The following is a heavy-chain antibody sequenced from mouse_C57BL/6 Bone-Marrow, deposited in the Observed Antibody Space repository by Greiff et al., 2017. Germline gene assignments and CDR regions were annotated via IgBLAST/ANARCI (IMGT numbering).Heavy chain of an antibody. Sequence: EVKVVESGGDLVKPGGSLKLSCAASGFTFSSYGMSWVRQTPDKRLEWVANISSGGSYTYYPDSVKGRFTISRDNAKNSLYLQMSSLKSADTAMCDCARRRGTVPYFAYWGQGTTLTVSA. D-gene: IGHD1-1*01. J-gene: IGHJ2*01. CDR3: ARRRGTVPYFAY. CDR1: GFTFSSYG. V-gene: IGHV5-6*02. CDR2: ISSGGSYT.